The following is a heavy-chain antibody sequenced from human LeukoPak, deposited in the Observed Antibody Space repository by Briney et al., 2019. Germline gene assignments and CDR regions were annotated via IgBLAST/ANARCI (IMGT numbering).Heavy chain of an antibody. CDR3: ATAPPIVVVPVAMIDVDSDYYYYMDV. Sequence: GGSLRLSCAASGFTFSSCAMSWVRQAPGEGLEWVSDISGSGDRTQYADSVKGRFTISRDNAKNTLYLQMKSLRAEDTAVYYCATAPPIVVVPVAMIDVDSDYYYYMDVWGKGTTVTVSS. D-gene: IGHD2-2*01. CDR1: GFTFSSCA. J-gene: IGHJ6*03. CDR2: ISGSGDRT. V-gene: IGHV3-23*01.